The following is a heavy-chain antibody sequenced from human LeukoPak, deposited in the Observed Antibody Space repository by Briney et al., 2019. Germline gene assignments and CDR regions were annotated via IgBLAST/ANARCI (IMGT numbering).Heavy chain of an antibody. CDR3: ARHKYCSSTSCYPPPSGFDY. CDR2: IYYTGST. D-gene: IGHD2-2*01. J-gene: IGHJ4*02. V-gene: IGHV4-39*01. Sequence: SETLSLTCTVSGGSITSSSYYWGWIRQPPGKGPEWIGSIYYTGSTNYNPSLKSRVTISLDTSKNQFSLKLSSVTAADTAVYYCARHKYCSSTSCYPPPSGFDYWGQGTLVTVSS. CDR1: GGSITSSSYY.